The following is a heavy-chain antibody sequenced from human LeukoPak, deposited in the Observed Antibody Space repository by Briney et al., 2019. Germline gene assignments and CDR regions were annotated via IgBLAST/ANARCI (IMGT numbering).Heavy chain of an antibody. CDR2: IWYDGNNK. Sequence: GGSLRLSCAASGFIFSRYGMHWVRQAPGKGLEWVAVIWYDGNNKYYADSVKGRFTISRDNSKNTLYLQMNSLRAEDTAVYYFARVGWALIGAFDIWGQGTMVTVSS. V-gene: IGHV3-33*01. CDR3: ARVGWALIGAFDI. J-gene: IGHJ3*02. D-gene: IGHD7-27*01. CDR1: GFIFSRYG.